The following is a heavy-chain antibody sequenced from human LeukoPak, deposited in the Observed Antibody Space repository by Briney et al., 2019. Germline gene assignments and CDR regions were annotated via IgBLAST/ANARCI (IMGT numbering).Heavy chain of an antibody. V-gene: IGHV4-39*01. Sequence: PSETLSLTCPVSGGSIRSSSYYWGWIRQPPGKGLAWTRSMYNSGSTYNDASIKSRGNISVGTSKNKFSLKLTSVTAADTAVYFCARQVVAVAGTGYFDYWGQGTLVTVSS. J-gene: IGHJ4*02. D-gene: IGHD6-19*01. CDR2: MYNSGST. CDR1: GGSIRSSSYY. CDR3: ARQVVAVAGTGYFDY.